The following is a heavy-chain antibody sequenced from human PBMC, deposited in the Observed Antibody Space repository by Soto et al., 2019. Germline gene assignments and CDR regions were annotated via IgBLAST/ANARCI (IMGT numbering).Heavy chain of an antibody. J-gene: IGHJ4*02. CDR1: GFTFSNYA. D-gene: IGHD6-19*01. V-gene: IGHV3-7*01. CDR3: ARMSGAVAGLFEY. CDR2: IKQDGSEK. Sequence: GGSLRLSCAASGFTFSNYAVSWVRQAPGKGLEWVANIKQDGSEKYYVDSVKGRFTISRDNAKNSLYLQMNSLRAEDTAVYYCARMSGAVAGLFEYWGQGTLVTVSS.